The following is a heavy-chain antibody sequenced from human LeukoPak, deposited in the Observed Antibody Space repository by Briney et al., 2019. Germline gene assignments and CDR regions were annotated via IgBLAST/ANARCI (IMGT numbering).Heavy chain of an antibody. Sequence: SETLSLTCTVSGGSIGSSSYYWGWIRQPPGKGLEWIGSIHYSGNTYYNPSLKSRVTILVDTSKNQFSLRLSSVTAADTAVYYCASPSISSSTYDYWGQGTLVTVSS. J-gene: IGHJ4*02. CDR3: ASPSISSSTYDY. CDR2: IHYSGNT. V-gene: IGHV4-39*01. D-gene: IGHD6-6*01. CDR1: GGSIGSSSYY.